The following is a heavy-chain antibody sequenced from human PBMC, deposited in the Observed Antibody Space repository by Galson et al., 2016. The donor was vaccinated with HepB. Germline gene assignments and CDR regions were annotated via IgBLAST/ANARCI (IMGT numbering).Heavy chain of an antibody. D-gene: IGHD1-26*01. Sequence: SETLSLTCTVSGGSIRSYYWSWIRQPAGKGLEWIGRIYTSGITNYNPSLKSRVTMSVDRSNNQFSLKVTSVTAADTAVYYCARDPMVGGIGDYFDYWGRGTRVTVSS. CDR3: ARDPMVGGIGDYFDY. CDR2: IYTSGIT. CDR1: GGSIRSYY. J-gene: IGHJ4*02. V-gene: IGHV4-4*07.